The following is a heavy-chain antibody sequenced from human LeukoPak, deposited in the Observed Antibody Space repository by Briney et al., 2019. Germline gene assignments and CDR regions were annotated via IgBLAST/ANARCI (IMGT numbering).Heavy chain of an antibody. CDR1: GFTFSSYA. CDR3: AKLWRGSHPRYFDH. V-gene: IGHV3-23*01. J-gene: IGHJ4*02. CDR2: ITDSGGTT. Sequence: GGSLRLSCAASGFTFSSYAMSWVRQAPGKGLEWVSTITDSGGTTFYADSVKGRFTISRDNFKNTVYLQMNSLRSEDTAVYYCAKLWRGSHPRYFDHWGQGTLVTVSS. D-gene: IGHD1-26*01.